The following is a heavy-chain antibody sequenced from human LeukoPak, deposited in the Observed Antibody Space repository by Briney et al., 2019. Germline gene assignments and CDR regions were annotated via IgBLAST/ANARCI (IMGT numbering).Heavy chain of an antibody. J-gene: IGHJ4*02. D-gene: IGHD1-1*01. Sequence: ASVKVSCKASGYTFSKYYINWVRQAPGQGLEGMGLINPSGGSTTYAPKSQGRVTMTRDMSTSTVYMELSSLRSEDTAVYYCARGAHWNYDFWGQGTLVTVSS. CDR2: INPSGGST. V-gene: IGHV1-46*01. CDR1: GYTFSKYY. CDR3: ARGAHWNYDF.